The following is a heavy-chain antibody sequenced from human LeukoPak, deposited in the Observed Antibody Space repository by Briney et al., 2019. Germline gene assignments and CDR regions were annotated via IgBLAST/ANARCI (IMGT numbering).Heavy chain of an antibody. J-gene: IGHJ6*02. CDR2: ISYDKSHK. V-gene: IGHV3-30*18. CDR1: GFNFNLYG. CDR3: AKDSASGPFYYVGMDV. Sequence: PGRSLRLACEASGFNFNLYGMHWVRQSPGRGLQWVAVISYDKSHKEYLDSVKGRFTISRDDSESTLFLEMSSLRPEDTGVYYCAKDSASGPFYYVGMDVWGQGTTVTVS. D-gene: IGHD2-15*01.